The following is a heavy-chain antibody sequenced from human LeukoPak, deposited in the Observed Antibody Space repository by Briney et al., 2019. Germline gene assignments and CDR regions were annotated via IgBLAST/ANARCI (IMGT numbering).Heavy chain of an antibody. Sequence: PGGSLRLSCAASGFTFSSYSMNWVRQAPGKGLEWVSSISSSSSYVYYADSVKGRFTISRDNAKNSLYLQMNSLRVEDTAVYYCARDQRWAQPIQIDYWGQGTLVTVSS. CDR1: GFTFSSYS. V-gene: IGHV3-21*01. D-gene: IGHD1-26*01. CDR2: ISSSSSYV. CDR3: ARDQRWAQPIQIDY. J-gene: IGHJ4*02.